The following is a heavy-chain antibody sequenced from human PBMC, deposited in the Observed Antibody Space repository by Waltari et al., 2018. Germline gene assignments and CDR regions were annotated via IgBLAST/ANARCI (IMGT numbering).Heavy chain of an antibody. CDR1: GDSISDARYY. D-gene: IGHD3-10*01. CDR3: VRRGDYHIYRSGMYFFDY. J-gene: IGHJ4*02. V-gene: IGHV4-39*01. Sequence: LQMQASGPGLVKPSETLSLTCTVSGDSISDARYYWGWIRQSPGKGLEWNANIYYTGKTDHTPSRKGRGTISVDTAENQFSLTLSSVTPADTAIYYCVRRGDYHIYRSGMYFFDYWGQGTRVTVSS. CDR2: IYYTGKT.